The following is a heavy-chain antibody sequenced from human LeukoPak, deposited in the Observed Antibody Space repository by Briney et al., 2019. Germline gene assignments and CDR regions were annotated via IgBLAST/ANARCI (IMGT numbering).Heavy chain of an antibody. V-gene: IGHV1-8*03. CDR3: AREDYYDSGSNDY. CDR1: GFTFTTYD. J-gene: IGHJ4*02. Sequence: ASVKVSCKASGFTFTTYDITWVRQATGQGLEWMGWMNPNSGNTAYAQKFQGRVTITRNTSISTAYMELSSLRSEDTAVYYCAREDYYDSGSNDYWGQGTLVTVSS. D-gene: IGHD3-22*01. CDR2: MNPNSGNT.